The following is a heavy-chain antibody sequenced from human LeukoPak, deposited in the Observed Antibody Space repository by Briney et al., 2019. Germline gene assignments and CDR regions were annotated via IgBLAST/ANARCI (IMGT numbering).Heavy chain of an antibody. V-gene: IGHV1-2*06. CDR1: GYTLSDSY. D-gene: IGHD2-8*01. J-gene: IGHJ6*03. CDR2: INPNSGDP. Sequence: ASVKVSCKASGYTLSDSYIHFVRQAPGQGLEWMGRINPNSGDPNYPQKFQGRVTMTRDTSISTAYMEMNSLTSDDTAVYYCARSARHCNNGVCFTDYYIDLWGKGATVTVSS. CDR3: ARSARHCNNGVCFTDYYIDL.